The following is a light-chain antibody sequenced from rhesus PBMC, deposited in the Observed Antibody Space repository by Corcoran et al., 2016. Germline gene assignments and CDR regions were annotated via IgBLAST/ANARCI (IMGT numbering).Light chain of an antibody. CDR3: QQRNTFPFT. V-gene: IGKV1-38*01. Sequence: DIQLTQSPSSLSASVGDRVTITCRASQGISSYLAWYQQKSGKAPKLLIFDASSLQSGAPSRFSGSGSGIEFTPTISRLQPEDFATYYCQQRNTFPFTFGPGTKLDIK. CDR2: DAS. J-gene: IGKJ3*01. CDR1: QGISSY.